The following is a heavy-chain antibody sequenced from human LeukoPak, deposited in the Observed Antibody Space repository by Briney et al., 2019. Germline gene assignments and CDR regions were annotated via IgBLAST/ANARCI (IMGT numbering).Heavy chain of an antibody. CDR1: GGSISSSNYY. Sequence: SETLCLTCTVSGGSISSSNYYWGWIRQPPGKGLEWIGWIYYSGRTYSNPSLRSRVTMCVDTSKNQFSLRVSSVTAADTAVYYCARHGFYEVSGSLKYFQHWGQGTLVTVS. CDR3: ARHGFYEVSGSLKYFQH. D-gene: IGHD3-10*01. CDR2: IYYSGRT. J-gene: IGHJ1*01. V-gene: IGHV4-39*01.